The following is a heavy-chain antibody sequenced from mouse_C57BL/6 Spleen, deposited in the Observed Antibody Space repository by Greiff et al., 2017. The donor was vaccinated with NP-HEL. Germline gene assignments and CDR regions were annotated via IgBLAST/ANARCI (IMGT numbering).Heavy chain of an antibody. J-gene: IGHJ2*01. D-gene: IGHD4-1*01. CDR1: GYTFTSYW. Sequence: QVQLQQPGAELVMPGASVKLSCKASGYTFTSYWMHWVKQRPGQGLEWIGEIDPSDSYTNYNQKFKGKSTLTVDKSSSTAYRQLSSLTSEDSAVYYCARVGRGYFDYWGQGTTLTVSS. CDR3: ARVGRGYFDY. V-gene: IGHV1-69*01. CDR2: IDPSDSYT.